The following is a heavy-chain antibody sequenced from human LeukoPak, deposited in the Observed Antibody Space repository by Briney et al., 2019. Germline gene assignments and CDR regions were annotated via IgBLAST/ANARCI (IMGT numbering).Heavy chain of an antibody. CDR3: ARVRCGGDCYPDY. V-gene: IGHV2-70*16. CDR2: IDWDDDK. J-gene: IGHJ4*02. D-gene: IGHD2-21*02. CDR1: GGSISSYY. Sequence: TLSLTCTVSGGSISSYYWSWIRQPPGKALEWLARIDWDDDKFYSTSLKTRLTISKDTSKNQVVLTMTNMDPVDTATYYCARVRCGGDCYPDYWGQGTLVTVSS.